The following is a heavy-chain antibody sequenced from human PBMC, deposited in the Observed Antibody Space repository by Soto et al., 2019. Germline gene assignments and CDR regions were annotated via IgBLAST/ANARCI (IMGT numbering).Heavy chain of an antibody. CDR3: ARDASYYYDSSGYYPSFDY. J-gene: IGHJ4*02. Sequence: EVQLVESGGGLVKPGGSLRLSCAASGFTFSSYSMNWVRQAPGKGLEWVSSISSSSSYIYYADSVKGRFTISRDNAKNSLYLQMNILRAEDTAVYYCARDASYYYDSSGYYPSFDYWGQGTLVTVSS. CDR1: GFTFSSYS. V-gene: IGHV3-21*01. D-gene: IGHD3-22*01. CDR2: ISSSSSYI.